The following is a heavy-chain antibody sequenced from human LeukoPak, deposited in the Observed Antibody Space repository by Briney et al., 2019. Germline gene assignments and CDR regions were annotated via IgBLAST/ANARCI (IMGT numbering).Heavy chain of an antibody. Sequence: ASVKVSCKASGYTFTGYYMHWVRQAPGQGLEWLGWINPNSGGTNYAQKFQGWVTMTRDTSISTAYMELSSLRSEDTAVYYCARGKVAGRDAFDIWGQGTMVTVSS. J-gene: IGHJ3*02. CDR1: GYTFTGYY. D-gene: IGHD6-19*01. CDR3: ARGKVAGRDAFDI. V-gene: IGHV1-2*04. CDR2: INPNSGGT.